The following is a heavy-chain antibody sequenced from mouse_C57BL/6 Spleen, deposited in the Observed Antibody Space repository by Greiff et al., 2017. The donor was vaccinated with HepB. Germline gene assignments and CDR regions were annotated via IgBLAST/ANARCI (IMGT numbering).Heavy chain of an antibody. Sequence: EVKLVESGGGLVKPGGSLKLSCAASGFTFSSYAMSWVRQTPEKGLEWVATISDGGSYTYYPDNVKGRFTISRDNAKNNLYLQMSHLTSEDTAVYYCARVYDYDKYFDVWGTGTTVTVSS. J-gene: IGHJ1*03. CDR3: ARVYDYDKYFDV. CDR2: ISDGGSYT. CDR1: GFTFSSYA. V-gene: IGHV5-4*03. D-gene: IGHD2-4*01.